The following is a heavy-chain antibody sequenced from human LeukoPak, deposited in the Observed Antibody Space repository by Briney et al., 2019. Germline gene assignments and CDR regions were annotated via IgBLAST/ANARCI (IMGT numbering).Heavy chain of an antibody. J-gene: IGHJ4*02. D-gene: IGHD5-24*01. Sequence: LTGGSLRLSCAASEFTFSDYYMSWIRQAPGKGLEWVGFIRSKAYGGTTEYAASVKGRFTISRDDSKSIAYLQMNSLKTEDTAVYYCTRGGYNLAYWGQGTLVTVSS. V-gene: IGHV3-49*03. CDR3: TRGGYNLAY. CDR1: EFTFSDYY. CDR2: IRSKAYGGTT.